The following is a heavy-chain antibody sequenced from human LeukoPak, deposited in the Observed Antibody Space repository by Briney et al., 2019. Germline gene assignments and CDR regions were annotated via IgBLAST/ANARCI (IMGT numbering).Heavy chain of an antibody. V-gene: IGHV4-34*01. CDR3: ARGQNYYDSSGYSHKDY. D-gene: IGHD3-22*01. J-gene: IGHJ4*02. CDR1: GGSFSGYY. Sequence: SETLSLTCAVYGGSFSGYYWSWIRQPPGKGLEWIGEINHSGSTNCNPSLKSRVTISVDTSKNQFSLKLSSVTAADTAVYYCARGQNYYDSSGYSHKDYWGQGTLVTVSS. CDR2: INHSGST.